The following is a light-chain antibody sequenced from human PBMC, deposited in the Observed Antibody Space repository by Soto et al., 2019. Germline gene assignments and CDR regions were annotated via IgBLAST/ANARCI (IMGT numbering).Light chain of an antibody. CDR1: QSVSSY. V-gene: IGKV3-11*01. J-gene: IGKJ5*01. Sequence: EIVMTQSPATVSVSPGERATLSWGASQSVSSYLAWYQQKPGQAPRLLIYDASNRATGIPARFSGSGSGTDFTLTISSLEPEDFAVYYCQQRSNWPITFGQGTRLEIK. CDR2: DAS. CDR3: QQRSNWPIT.